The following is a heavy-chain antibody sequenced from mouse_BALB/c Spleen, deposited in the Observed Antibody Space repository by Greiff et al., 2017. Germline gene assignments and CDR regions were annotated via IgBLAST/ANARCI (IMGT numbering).Heavy chain of an antibody. CDR2: ISYSGST. J-gene: IGHJ4*01. CDR1: GYSITSDYA. V-gene: IGHV3-2*02. Sequence: EVKLQESGPGLVKPSQSLSLTCTVTGYSITSDYAWNWIRQFPGNKLEWMGYISYSGSTSYNPSLKSRISITRDTSKNQFFLQLNSVTTEDTATYYCANYYGSRGYAMDYWGQGTSVTVSS. D-gene: IGHD1-1*01. CDR3: ANYYGSRGYAMDY.